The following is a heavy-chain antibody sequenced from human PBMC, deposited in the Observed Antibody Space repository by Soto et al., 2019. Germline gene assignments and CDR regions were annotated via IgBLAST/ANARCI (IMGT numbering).Heavy chain of an antibody. J-gene: IGHJ3*02. D-gene: IGHD3-9*01. V-gene: IGHV1-2*04. CDR1: GYTFTGYY. Sequence: ASVKVSCKASGYTFTGYYMHWVRQAPGQGLEWMGWINPNSGGTNYAQKFQGWVTMTRDTSISTAYMELSRLRSDDTAVYYCARDKSYDILTGYYSPNDAFDIWGQGTMVTVSS. CDR3: ARDKSYDILTGYYSPNDAFDI. CDR2: INPNSGGT.